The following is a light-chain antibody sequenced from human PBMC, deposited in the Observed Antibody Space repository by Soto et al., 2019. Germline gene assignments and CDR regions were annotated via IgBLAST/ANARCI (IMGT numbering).Light chain of an antibody. J-gene: IGKJ2*01. CDR2: GAS. CDR1: QSLSSSI. V-gene: IGKV3-20*01. CDR3: QQYRGSPYT. Sequence: EIVLTQSPGTLSLSPGERATLSCRASQSLSSSILAWYQQRPGQAPRLLIYGASSRATGIPDRFSGSGSGTDFTLTISRLEPEDFAVYYCQQYRGSPYTFGQGPKLEIK.